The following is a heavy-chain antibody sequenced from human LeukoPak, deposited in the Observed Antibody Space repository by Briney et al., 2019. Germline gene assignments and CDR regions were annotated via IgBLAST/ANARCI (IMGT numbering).Heavy chain of an antibody. CDR1: GYSFTSYW. Sequence: GESLKISCKGSGYSFTSYWISWVRQMPGKGLEWMGRIDPSDSYTNYSPSFQGHVTTSADKSISTAYLQWSSLKASDTAMYYCARRNYDILTGYYNDYFDYWGQGTLVTVSS. D-gene: IGHD3-9*01. J-gene: IGHJ4*02. CDR3: ARRNYDILTGYYNDYFDY. CDR2: IDPSDSYT. V-gene: IGHV5-10-1*01.